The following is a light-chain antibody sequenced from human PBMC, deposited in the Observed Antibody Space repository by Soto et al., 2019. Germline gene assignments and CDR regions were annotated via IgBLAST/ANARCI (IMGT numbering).Light chain of an antibody. CDR2: GAS. V-gene: IGKV3-20*01. CDR1: QSVSSN. Sequence: EIVLTQSPGTLSLSPGERATLSCRASQSVSSNLAWYQQKPGQAPRLIIHGASSRATGVPDRITGSGSGTDFTLSISRLEPEDFAVYFCQVYGSSSKTFGQGTKVDI. CDR3: QVYGSSSKT. J-gene: IGKJ1*01.